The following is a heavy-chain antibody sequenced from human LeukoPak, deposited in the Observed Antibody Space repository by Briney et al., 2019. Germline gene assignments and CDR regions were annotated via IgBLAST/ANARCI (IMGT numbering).Heavy chain of an antibody. D-gene: IGHD3-10*01. V-gene: IGHV3-21*04. CDR2: ISSSSSYI. Sequence: GGSLRLSCAASGFTFSSYSMNWVRQAPGKGLEWVSSISSSSSYIYYADSVKGRFTISRDNAKNSLYLQMNSLRAEDTALYYCAKDSVSGAFDYWGQGTLVTVSS. CDR1: GFTFSSYS. J-gene: IGHJ4*02. CDR3: AKDSVSGAFDY.